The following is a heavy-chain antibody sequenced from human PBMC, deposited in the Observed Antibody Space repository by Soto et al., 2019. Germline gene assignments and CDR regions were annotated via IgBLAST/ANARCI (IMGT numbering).Heavy chain of an antibody. CDR3: VELLRPYYYYGMDV. CDR2: ISGSGGST. Sequence: PGGSLRLSCAASGFTFSSYAMSWVRQAPGKGLEWVSAISGSGGSTYYADSVKGRFTISRDNSKNTLYLQMNSLRAEDTAVYYCVELLRPYYYYGMDVWGQGTTVTVSS. D-gene: IGHD1-26*01. J-gene: IGHJ6*02. V-gene: IGHV3-23*01. CDR1: GFTFSSYA.